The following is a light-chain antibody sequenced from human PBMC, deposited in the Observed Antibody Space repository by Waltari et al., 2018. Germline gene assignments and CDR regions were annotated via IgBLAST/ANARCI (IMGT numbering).Light chain of an antibody. Sequence: EIVLTQSPATLSLSPRARATLPCRASQSVRSYLAWYQQKPGQAPRLLIYDASNRASGIPARFSGSGSGTDFSLSISSLEPEDFAVYYCHQYNHWPTFTFGQGTKLQIE. V-gene: IGKV3-11*01. CDR3: HQYNHWPTFT. J-gene: IGKJ2*01. CDR1: QSVRSY. CDR2: DAS.